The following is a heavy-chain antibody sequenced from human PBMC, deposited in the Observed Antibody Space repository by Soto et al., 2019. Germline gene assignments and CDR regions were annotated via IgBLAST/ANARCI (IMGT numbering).Heavy chain of an antibody. J-gene: IGHJ6*02. CDR3: ASVRGGYYYAMDV. CDR2: IYHSGST. CDR1: GGSISSSNW. Sequence: SETLSLTCAVSGGSISSSNWWSWVRQPPGKGLEWIGEIYHSGSTNYNPPLKSRVTISVDKSKNQFSLKLSSVTAADTAVYYCASVRGGYYYAMDVWGQGTTVTVSS. V-gene: IGHV4-4*02. D-gene: IGHD3-10*02.